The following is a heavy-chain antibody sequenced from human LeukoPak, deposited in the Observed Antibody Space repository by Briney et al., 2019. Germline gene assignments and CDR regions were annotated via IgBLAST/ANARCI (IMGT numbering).Heavy chain of an antibody. CDR2: IFYNGNT. CDR3: ARDRPATENWYFDL. CDR1: GGSFSPYS. V-gene: IGHV4-59*01. Sequence: KPSETLSLTCAVYGGSFSPYSWSWIRQPPGKGLEWIGYIFYNGNTNFNPSLKSRVTISLDTSKNQFSLKLSSMTAADTAMYYCARDRPATENWYFDLWGRGTLVTVSS. D-gene: IGHD1-26*01. J-gene: IGHJ2*01.